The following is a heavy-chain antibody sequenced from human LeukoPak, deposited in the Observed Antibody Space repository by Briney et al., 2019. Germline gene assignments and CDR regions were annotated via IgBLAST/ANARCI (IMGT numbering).Heavy chain of an antibody. V-gene: IGHV4-34*01. J-gene: IGHJ4*02. Sequence: PSETLSLTCAVSGGSFSGYYWSWIRQPPGKGLEWIGEINHSGSTNYNPSLKSRVTISVDTSKNQFSLKLSSVTAAETAVYYCARGRRPRIVVVPAAPRWGFDYWGQGTLVTV. CDR2: INHSGST. CDR1: GGSFSGYY. CDR3: ARGRRPRIVVVPAAPRWGFDY. D-gene: IGHD2-2*01.